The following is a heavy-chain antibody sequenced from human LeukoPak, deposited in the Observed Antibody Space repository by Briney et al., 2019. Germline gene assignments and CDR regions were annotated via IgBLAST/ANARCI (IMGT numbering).Heavy chain of an antibody. J-gene: IGHJ3*01. CDR3: AKANPLIVGARAGGSINF. D-gene: IGHD1-26*01. CDR2: VYGGGST. CDR1: GFTVSNDY. Sequence: PVGALRLSCAASGFTVSNDYMSWVRQAPGKGLEWVSVVYGGGSTYYADSVKGRFTISRDNSKNSLYLQMNSLRTEDTAVYYCAKANPLIVGARAGGSINFWGRGTMVTVSS. V-gene: IGHV3-53*05.